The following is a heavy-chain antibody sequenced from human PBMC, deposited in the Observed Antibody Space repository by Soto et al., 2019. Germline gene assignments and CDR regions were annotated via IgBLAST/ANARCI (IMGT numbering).Heavy chain of an antibody. J-gene: IGHJ6*02. CDR2: INPSGGST. CDR1: GYTFTSYY. CDR3: AREPYDFWSWDHYYYGMDV. D-gene: IGHD3-3*01. Sequence: ASVKVSCKASGYTFTSYYMHWVRQAPGQGLEWMGIINPSGGSTSYAQKFQGRVTMTRDTSTSTVYMELSSLRSEDTAVYYCAREPYDFWSWDHYYYGMDVSGQGTTVTVSS. V-gene: IGHV1-46*01.